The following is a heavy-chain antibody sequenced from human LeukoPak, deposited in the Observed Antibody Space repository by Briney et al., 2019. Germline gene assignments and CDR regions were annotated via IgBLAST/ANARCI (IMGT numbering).Heavy chain of an antibody. CDR3: AAHYDSSGYYEPYYYYGMDV. D-gene: IGHD3-22*01. CDR1: GFTFSVYW. V-gene: IGHV3-7*03. CDR2: IKQDGSEQ. Sequence: GGSLRLSCAASGFTFSVYWMSWVRQAPGKGLEWVANIKQDGSEQYYVDSVKGRFTISRDNTKNSLYLQMNSLRAEDTAVYYCAAHYDSSGYYEPYYYYGMDVWGQGTTVTVSS. J-gene: IGHJ6*02.